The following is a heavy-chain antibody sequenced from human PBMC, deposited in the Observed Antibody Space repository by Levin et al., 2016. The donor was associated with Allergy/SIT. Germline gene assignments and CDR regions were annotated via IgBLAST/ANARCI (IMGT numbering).Heavy chain of an antibody. CDR2: ISGSGGNI. V-gene: IGHV3-23*01. D-gene: IGHD3-10*01. CDR1: GFTFSTYA. Sequence: GESLKISCAASGFTFSTYAMTWVRQSPGKGLEWVSSISGSGGNIYYADSVKGRFTMSRDNSKNTLYLQMNTLRAEDTALYYCVKDSRSDYDVTYHHMDVWGQGATVTVSS. J-gene: IGHJ6*02. CDR3: VKDSRSDYDVTYHHMDV.